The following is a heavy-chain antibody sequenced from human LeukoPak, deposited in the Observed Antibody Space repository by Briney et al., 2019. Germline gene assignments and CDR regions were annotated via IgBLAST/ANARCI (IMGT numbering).Heavy chain of an antibody. Sequence: GGSLRPSCAASGFTFSNYYMSWVRQAPGKGLEWVANIKPDGSDKSYVDSVKGRFTISRDNAENSLYLQMSSLRVEDTAVYFCARDREVGATIHDYWGQGTLVTVSS. CDR1: GFTFSNYY. D-gene: IGHD1-26*01. V-gene: IGHV3-7*01. CDR3: ARDREVGATIHDY. J-gene: IGHJ4*02. CDR2: IKPDGSDK.